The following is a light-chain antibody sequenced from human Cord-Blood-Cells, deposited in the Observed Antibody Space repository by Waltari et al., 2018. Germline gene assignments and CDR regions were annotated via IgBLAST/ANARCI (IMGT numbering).Light chain of an antibody. J-gene: IGKJ1*01. V-gene: IGKV1-39*01. CDR1: QSISSY. CDR3: QQSYSTLWT. CDR2: AAT. Sequence: DIKRTQSPSPQAASVGDRVTITCRASQSISSYLNWYQQKPAKAPKLLIYAATSLQSGVPSRFSGSGSGTDFTLTISSLQPEDFATYYCQQSYSTLWTFGQGTKVEIK.